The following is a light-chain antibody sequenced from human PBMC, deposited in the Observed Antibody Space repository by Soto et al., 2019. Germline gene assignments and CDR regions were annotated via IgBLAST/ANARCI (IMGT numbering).Light chain of an antibody. CDR3: QQYKNWPRT. Sequence: ETVMTQSPATLSVSPGERATLSCRASLSVGNNLAWYQQKPGQAPRLLLFGASTRATGVPDRFSGGGSGTEFTLTISTLQSEDFAVYYCQQYKNWPRTFGQGTKVEIK. J-gene: IGKJ1*01. V-gene: IGKV3-15*01. CDR1: LSVGNN. CDR2: GAS.